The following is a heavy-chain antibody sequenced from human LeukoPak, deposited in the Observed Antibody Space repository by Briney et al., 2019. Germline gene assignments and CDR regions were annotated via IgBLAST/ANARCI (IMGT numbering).Heavy chain of an antibody. V-gene: IGHV4-61*08. CDR1: GGSISSGGYY. D-gene: IGHD2-15*01. CDR2: IYYSGST. Sequence: PSETLSLTCTVSGGSISSGGYYWSWIRQPPGKGLEWIGYIYYSGSTNYNPSLKSRVTISVDTSKNQFSLKLSSVTAADTAVYYCARGNEDMGDYXXXGXLVTVSS. J-gene: IGHJ4*02. CDR3: ARGNEDMGDY.